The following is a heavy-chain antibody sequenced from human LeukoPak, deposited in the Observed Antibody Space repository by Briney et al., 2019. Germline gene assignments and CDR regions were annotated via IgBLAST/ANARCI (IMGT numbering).Heavy chain of an antibody. V-gene: IGHV3-73*01. Sequence: GGSLRLSCAASGFTFSGSAMHWVRQASGKGLEWVGRIRSKANSYATAYAASVKGRFTIYRDDSKNTAYLQMNSLKTEDTAVYYCTRDWDLSTKQYKYYFDYWGQGTLDTVSS. CDR2: IRSKANSYAT. J-gene: IGHJ4*02. CDR1: GFTFSGSA. D-gene: IGHD1-1*01. CDR3: TRDWDLSTKQYKYYFDY.